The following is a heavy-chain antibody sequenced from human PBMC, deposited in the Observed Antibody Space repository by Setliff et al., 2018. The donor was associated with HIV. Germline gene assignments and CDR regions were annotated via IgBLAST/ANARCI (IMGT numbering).Heavy chain of an antibody. Sequence: GASVKVSCKASGYTFTGYYMHWVRQAPGQGLEWMGWINPNSGGTNYAQKFQGWVTMTRHTSISTAYMELSRLRSDDTAVYYCARVPNWAGGASDIWGQGTMVTVSS. CDR2: INPNSGGT. J-gene: IGHJ3*02. V-gene: IGHV1-2*04. CDR3: ARVPNWAGGASDI. CDR1: GYTFTGYY. D-gene: IGHD1-1*01.